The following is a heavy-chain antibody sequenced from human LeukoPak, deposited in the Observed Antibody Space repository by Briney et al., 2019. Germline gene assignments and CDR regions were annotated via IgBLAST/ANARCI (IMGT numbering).Heavy chain of an antibody. J-gene: IGHJ4*02. D-gene: IGHD1-26*01. CDR1: GYTFTSYY. CDR3: ARANSGSSAFDY. CDR2: INPSGGST. V-gene: IGHV1-46*01. Sequence: ASVTVSCTASGYTFTSYYMHWVRQAPGQGLQWMGIINPSGGSTSFAQKFQGRVTMTRDTSTSTVYMELSSLRSEDTAVYYCARANSGSSAFDYWGQGTLVTVSS.